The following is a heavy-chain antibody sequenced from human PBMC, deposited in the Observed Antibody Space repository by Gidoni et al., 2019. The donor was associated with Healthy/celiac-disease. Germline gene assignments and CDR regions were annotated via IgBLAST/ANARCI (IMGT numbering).Heavy chain of an antibody. CDR1: GFTFSSYA. D-gene: IGHD3-3*01. CDR2: ISGSGGST. V-gene: IGHV3-23*01. J-gene: IGHJ6*02. CDR3: AKFRITIFGEPGGMDV. Sequence: EVQLLASGGGLVQPGGSLRLSCAASGFTFSSYAMSWVRQAPGKGLEWVSAISGSGGSTYYADSVKGRFTISRDNSKNTLYLQMNSLRAEDTAVYYCAKFRITIFGEPGGMDVWGQGTTVTVSS.